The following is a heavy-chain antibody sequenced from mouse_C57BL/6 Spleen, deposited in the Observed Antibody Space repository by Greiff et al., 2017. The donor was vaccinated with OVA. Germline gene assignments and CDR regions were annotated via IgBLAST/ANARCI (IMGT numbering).Heavy chain of an antibody. V-gene: IGHV5-4*03. CDR1: GFTFSSYA. CDR2: ISDGGSYT. D-gene: IGHD2-10*01. J-gene: IGHJ3*01. CDR3: ARGGLQGFAY. Sequence: DVMLVESGGGLVKPGGSLKLSCAASGFTFSSYAMSWVRQTPEKGLEWVATISDGGSYTYYPDNVKGRFTISRDNAKNNLYLQMSHLKSEDTAMYYCARGGLQGFAYWGQGTLVTVSA.